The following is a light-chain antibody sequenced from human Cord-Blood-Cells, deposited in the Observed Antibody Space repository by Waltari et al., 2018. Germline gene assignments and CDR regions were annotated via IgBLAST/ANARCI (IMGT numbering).Light chain of an antibody. V-gene: IGLV2-14*01. CDR3: SSCTSSSTLEV. Sequence: QSALTQPASVSGSPGQSITIYCTGTSSDVGGYNYVSWYQQHPGKAPKLMIYEVSNRPSGVSNRFAGSKSGNTASLTISGLQAEDEADYYCSSCTSSSTLEVFGGGTKLTVL. CDR2: EVS. J-gene: IGLJ2*01. CDR1: SSDVGGYNY.